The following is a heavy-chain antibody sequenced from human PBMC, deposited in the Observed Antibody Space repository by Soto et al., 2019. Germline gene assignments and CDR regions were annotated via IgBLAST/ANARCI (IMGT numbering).Heavy chain of an antibody. J-gene: IGHJ4*02. CDR3: ARAIAAAGTFCSGGSCYFDY. CDR2: INHSGST. D-gene: IGHD2-15*01. Sequence: QVQLQQWGAGLLKPSETLSLTCAVYGGSFSGYYWSWIRQPPGKGLEWIGEINHSGSTNYNPSLKSRVTISVDTSKNQFSLKLSSVAAADTAVYYCARAIAAAGTFCSGGSCYFDYWGQGTLVTVSS. CDR1: GGSFSGYY. V-gene: IGHV4-34*01.